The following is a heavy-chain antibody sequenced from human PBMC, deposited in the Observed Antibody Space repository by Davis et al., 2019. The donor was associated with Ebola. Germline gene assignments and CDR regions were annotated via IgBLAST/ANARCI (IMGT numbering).Heavy chain of an antibody. D-gene: IGHD1-1*01. J-gene: IGHJ4*02. V-gene: IGHV3-66*01. CDR2: IYSGGST. Sequence: GGSLRLSCAASGFTVSSNYMSWVRQAPGKGLEWVSVIYSGGSTYYADSVKGRFSISRDTSKNMLYLQMSSLRVEDTGVYYCADVETGSAYWGQGTLVTVSS. CDR1: GFTVSSNY. CDR3: ADVETGSAY.